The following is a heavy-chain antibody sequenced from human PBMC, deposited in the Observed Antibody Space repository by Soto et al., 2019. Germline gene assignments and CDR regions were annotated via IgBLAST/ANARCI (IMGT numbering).Heavy chain of an antibody. CDR2: IIPILGIA. V-gene: IGHV1-69*02. CDR3: ATLSYSSSWYYFDY. J-gene: IGHJ4*02. Sequence: QVQLVQSGAEVKKLGSSVKVSCKASGGTFSSYTISWVRQAPGQGLEWMGRIIPILGIANYAQKFQGRVTITADKSTSTAYMELSSLRSEDTAVYYCATLSYSSSWYYFDYWGQGTLVTVSS. D-gene: IGHD6-13*01. CDR1: GGTFSSYT.